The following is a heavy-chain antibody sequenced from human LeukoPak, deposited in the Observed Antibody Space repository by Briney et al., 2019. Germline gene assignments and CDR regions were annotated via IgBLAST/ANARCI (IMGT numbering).Heavy chain of an antibody. V-gene: IGHV3-33*01. D-gene: IGHD2-2*01. CDR1: GFXFSSYG. CDR3: ARDRQLHYFDY. Sequence: GGSLRLSCAASGFXFSSYGMHWVRQAPGKGLEWVAVIWYDGSNKYYADSVKGRFTISRDSSKNTLYLQMNSLRAEDTGVYYCARDRQLHYFDYWGQGTLVTVSS. J-gene: IGHJ4*02. CDR2: IWYDGSNK.